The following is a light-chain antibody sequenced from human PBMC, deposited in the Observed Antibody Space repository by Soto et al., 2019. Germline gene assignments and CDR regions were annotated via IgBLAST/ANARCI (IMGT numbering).Light chain of an antibody. V-gene: IGLV6-57*04. J-gene: IGLJ2*01. CDR1: SGSIVSNY. CDR2: DDS. Sequence: FMLPQPPSVSESPGPTVTISCTRGSGSIVSNYVQWYQQRPGSAPSTIISDDSQRPSGVPDRFSGSIDHSSNSAFLTISGLRTEDEADYDCQSYAASDLSICGGGTQLTVL. CDR3: QSYAASDLSI.